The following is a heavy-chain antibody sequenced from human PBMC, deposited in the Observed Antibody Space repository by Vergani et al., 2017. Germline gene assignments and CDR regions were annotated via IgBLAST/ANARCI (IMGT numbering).Heavy chain of an antibody. CDR3: ARHRRITIFGVVIGGWFDP. D-gene: IGHD3-3*01. CDR2: IYPGDSDT. J-gene: IGHJ5*02. V-gene: IGHV5-51*01. Sequence: EVQLVQSGAEVKKPGESLKISCKGSGYSFTSYWIGWVRQMPGEGLEWMGIIYPGDSDTRYSPSFQGQVTISADKSISTAYLQWSSLKASDTAMYYCARHRRITIFGVVIGGWFDPWGQGTLVTVSS. CDR1: GYSFTSYW.